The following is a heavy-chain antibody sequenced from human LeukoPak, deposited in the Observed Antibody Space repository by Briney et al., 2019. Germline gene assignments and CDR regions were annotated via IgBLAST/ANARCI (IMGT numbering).Heavy chain of an antibody. CDR2: MNPKSGGT. CDR1: GGTFSSYD. V-gene: IGHV1-2*02. D-gene: IGHD3-9*01. CDR3: ARSPDILTGEKFDY. Sequence: ASVKVSCKAPGGTFSSYDISWVRQAPGQGLEWMGWMNPKSGGTNYAQKFEARVTMNRDTSISTAYMELSRLRFDDTAVYYCARSPDILTGEKFDYWGQGTLVTVSS. J-gene: IGHJ4*02.